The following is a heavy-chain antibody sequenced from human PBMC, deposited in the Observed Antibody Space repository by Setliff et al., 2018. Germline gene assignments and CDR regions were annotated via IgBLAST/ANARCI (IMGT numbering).Heavy chain of an antibody. D-gene: IGHD1-7*01. CDR2: IERDGSEK. CDR1: GFRFNIYW. Sequence: AASGFRFNIYWMTWVRQAPGKGLEWVANIERDGSEKSYVDSVKGRFTISRDNAKNSVYLEMNSLRAEDTAVYYCARLVMRGTIDFLDNWGQGTLVTVSS. J-gene: IGHJ4*02. CDR3: ARLVMRGTIDFLDN. V-gene: IGHV3-7*03.